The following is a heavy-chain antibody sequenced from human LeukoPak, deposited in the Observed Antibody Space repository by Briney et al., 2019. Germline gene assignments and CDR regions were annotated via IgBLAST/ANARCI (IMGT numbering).Heavy chain of an antibody. D-gene: IGHD2-15*01. Sequence: ASVKVSCKASGGTFSSYAISWVRQAPGQGLEWMGGIIPIFGTANYAQKFQGRVTITADESTSTAYMELSSLRSEDTAVYYCARAYCSGGSCYGTYYYYGMDVWGKGITVTVSS. CDR2: IIPIFGTA. CDR3: ARAYCSGGSCYGTYYYYGMDV. J-gene: IGHJ6*04. V-gene: IGHV1-69*13. CDR1: GGTFSSYA.